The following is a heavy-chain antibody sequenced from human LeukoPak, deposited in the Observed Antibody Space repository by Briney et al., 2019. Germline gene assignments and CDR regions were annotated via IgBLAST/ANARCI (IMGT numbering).Heavy chain of an antibody. V-gene: IGHV3-15*01. CDR3: VDTPFDY. CDR1: GLTFTNAW. CDR2: IKSKSDGGTT. J-gene: IGHJ4*02. Sequence: PGGSLRLSCAAPGLTFTNAWMSWVRQAPGKGLEWVGRIKSKSDGGTTDYAAPVKGRFTISRDDSENTLYLQMNSLKTEDTAVYYCVDTPFDYWGQGTLVTVSS. D-gene: IGHD5-18*01.